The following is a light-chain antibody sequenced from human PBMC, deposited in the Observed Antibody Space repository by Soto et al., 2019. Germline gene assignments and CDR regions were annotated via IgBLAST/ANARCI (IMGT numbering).Light chain of an antibody. V-gene: IGKV3-20*01. J-gene: IGKJ4*01. Sequence: EIVLTQSPGTLSLSVGERVTLSCRASQSVSSYLAWYQQTPGQAPRLLIYDTSNRATGTPDRFSGSGSGTDFTLTISRLEPEDFTVYYVQQYGSSPLTFGGGTTVDIK. CDR2: DTS. CDR1: QSVSSY. CDR3: QQYGSSPLT.